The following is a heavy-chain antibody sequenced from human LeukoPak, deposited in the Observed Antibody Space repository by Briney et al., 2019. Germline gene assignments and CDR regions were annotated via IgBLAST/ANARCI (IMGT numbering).Heavy chain of an antibody. J-gene: IGHJ4*02. D-gene: IGHD4-17*01. CDR3: VRVRHGDSFDY. Sequence: PGESLRLSCTAHRFPLSDHHRDWVRQAPAKVQEWVGRIRNEAKGYTTDYATSVKGRFTIARDDSKNSLFLQMNSLKTEDTAVYYCVRVRHGDSFDYWGQGTLVTVSS. V-gene: IGHV3-72*01. CDR2: IRNEAKGYTT. CDR1: RFPLSDHH.